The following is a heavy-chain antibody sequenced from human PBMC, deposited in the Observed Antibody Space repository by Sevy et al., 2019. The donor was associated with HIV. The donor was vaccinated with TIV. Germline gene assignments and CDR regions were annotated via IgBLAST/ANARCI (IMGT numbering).Heavy chain of an antibody. D-gene: IGHD3-10*01. J-gene: IGHJ3*02. V-gene: IGHV3-21*01. CDR3: ARPYGSGSWEAFDI. Sequence: LSLTCAASGFTFSTYTMNWVRQAPGKGLEWVSSISSSSNYIYYADSLKGRFTISRDNAKNSVYLQMNSLRAEDTAVHYCARPYGSGSWEAFDIWGQGTMVTVSS. CDR2: ISSSSNYI. CDR1: GFTFSTYT.